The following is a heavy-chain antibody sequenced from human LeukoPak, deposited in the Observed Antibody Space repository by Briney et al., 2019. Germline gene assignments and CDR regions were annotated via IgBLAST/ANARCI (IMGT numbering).Heavy chain of an antibody. CDR3: AKGPSSGYGAQ. CDR1: GLPFNSFW. V-gene: IGHV3-23*01. D-gene: IGHD5-12*01. Sequence: PGGSLRLSCVISGLPFNSFWMHWVRQAPGEGLVWVSAISGSGGSTYYADSVKGRFTISRDNSKNTLYLQMNSLRAEDTAVYYCAKGPSSGYGAQWGQGTLVTVSS. CDR2: ISGSGGST. J-gene: IGHJ4*02.